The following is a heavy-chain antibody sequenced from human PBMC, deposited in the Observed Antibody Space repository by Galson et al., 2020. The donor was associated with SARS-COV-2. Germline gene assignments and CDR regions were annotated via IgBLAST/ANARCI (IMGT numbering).Heavy chain of an antibody. CDR1: EYAFSDYY. D-gene: IGHD3-9*01. Sequence: ASVKVSCKASEYAFSDYYIHWVRQAPGQGLEWMGRINPDSGDATYAHNFQGRVTMTRDTSISAVYMELSRLTPDDTALYYCARGEPSDETHYDILTGFSWVPRYFDPWGQGTQVTVSS. CDR3: ARGEPSDETHYDILTGFSWVPRYFDP. J-gene: IGHJ5*02. V-gene: IGHV1-2*06. CDR2: INPDSGDA.